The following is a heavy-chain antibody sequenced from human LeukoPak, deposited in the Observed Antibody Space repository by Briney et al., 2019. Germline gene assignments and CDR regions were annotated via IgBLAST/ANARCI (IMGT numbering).Heavy chain of an antibody. CDR3: EREKYCSGGSCYSTFDY. CDR1: GFTFSSYG. Sequence: GGSLRLSCAASGFTFSSYGMHWVRQAPGKGLEWVSSISSSSSYIYCADSVKGRFTISRDNAKNSLYLQMNSLRAEDTAVYYCEREKYCSGGSCYSTFDYWGQGTLVTVSS. CDR2: ISSSSSYI. V-gene: IGHV3-21*01. D-gene: IGHD2-15*01. J-gene: IGHJ4*02.